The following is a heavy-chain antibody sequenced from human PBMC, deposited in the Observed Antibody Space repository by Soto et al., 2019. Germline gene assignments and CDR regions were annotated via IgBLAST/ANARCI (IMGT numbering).Heavy chain of an antibody. CDR3: AKTRHSGYYLSSLDY. CDR2: ISGSGGST. Sequence: GGSLRLSCAASGFTFSSYAMSWVRQAPGKGLEWVSAISGSGGSTYYADSVKGRFTISRDNSKNTLYLQMNSLRAEDTAVYYCAKTRHSGYYLSSLDYWGQGTLVTVSS. CDR1: GFTFSSYA. V-gene: IGHV3-23*01. D-gene: IGHD3-22*01. J-gene: IGHJ4*02.